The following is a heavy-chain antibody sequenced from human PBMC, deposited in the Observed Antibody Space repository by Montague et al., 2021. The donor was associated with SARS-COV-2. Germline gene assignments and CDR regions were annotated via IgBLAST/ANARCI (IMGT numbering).Heavy chain of an antibody. Sequence: CAISGDSVSSNSAAWNWIRQSPSRGLEWLGRTYYRSRWYNDYAVSVRSRITINPDTSKNQFSLHLNSVTPEDTAVYYCARATVWRSYYYYYYMDVWGKGTTVTVSS. CDR1: GDSVSSNSAA. D-gene: IGHD1-14*01. CDR2: TYYRSRWYN. CDR3: ARATVWRSYYYYYYMDV. V-gene: IGHV6-1*01. J-gene: IGHJ6*03.